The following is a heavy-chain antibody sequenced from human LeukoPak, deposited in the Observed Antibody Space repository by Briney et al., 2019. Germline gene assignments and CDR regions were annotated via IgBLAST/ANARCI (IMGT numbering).Heavy chain of an antibody. V-gene: IGHV3-66*02. Sequence: GGSLRLSCAVSGFTVRDNHMNWVRQAPGRGLEWVSVIFTAGDTSYADSVKGRFTISRDSSKNTLFLQLNSLTPEDTAVYYCLRQGLGGAGRWGQGTLVTVS. CDR2: IFTAGDT. J-gene: IGHJ4*02. CDR1: GFTVRDNH. D-gene: IGHD6-19*01. CDR3: LRQGLGGAGR.